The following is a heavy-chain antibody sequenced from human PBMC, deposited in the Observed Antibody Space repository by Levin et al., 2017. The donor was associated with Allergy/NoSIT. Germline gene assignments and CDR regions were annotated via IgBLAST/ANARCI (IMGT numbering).Heavy chain of an antibody. CDR1: GYTFTTYG. CDR2: INTYNGNT. CDR3: ARYLGSYYFDY. V-gene: IGHV1-18*01. J-gene: IGHJ4*02. D-gene: IGHD1-26*01. Sequence: ASVKVSCKASGYTFTTYGISWVRQARGQGLEWMGWINTYNGNTKYAQKLQDRVTMTTDTSTSTAYMEVRSLRSDDTAVYYCARYLGSYYFDYWGQGTLVTVSS.